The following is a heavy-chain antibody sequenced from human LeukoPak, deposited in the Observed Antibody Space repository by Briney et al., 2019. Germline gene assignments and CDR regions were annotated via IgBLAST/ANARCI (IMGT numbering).Heavy chain of an antibody. CDR2: ISGSGGST. D-gene: IGHD3-9*01. V-gene: IGHV3-23*01. J-gene: IGHJ6*04. CDR3: AKANYDILTGCMDV. Sequence: GGSLRLSCAASGFTFSSYAMSWVRQAPGKGLEWVSAISGSGGSTYYADSVKGRFTISRDNSKNTLYLQMNSLRAEDTAVYCCAKANYDILTGCMDVWGKGTTVTVSS. CDR1: GFTFSSYA.